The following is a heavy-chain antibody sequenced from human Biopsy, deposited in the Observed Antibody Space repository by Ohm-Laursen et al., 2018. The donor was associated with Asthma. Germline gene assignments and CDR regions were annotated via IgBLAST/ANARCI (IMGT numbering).Heavy chain of an antibody. CDR3: AKDPRIYGDNVAGMDV. J-gene: IGHJ6*02. V-gene: IGHV3-30*18. D-gene: IGHD4-17*01. Sequence: SLRLSCTASRFTYEMHWVRQAPGKGLEWVAVISYDGSTKYYADSVKGRFTISRDNSKNTLYLQMSSLRVEDTAVYCCAKDPRIYGDNVAGMDVWGQGTAVNVSS. CDR1: RFTYE. CDR2: ISYDGSTK.